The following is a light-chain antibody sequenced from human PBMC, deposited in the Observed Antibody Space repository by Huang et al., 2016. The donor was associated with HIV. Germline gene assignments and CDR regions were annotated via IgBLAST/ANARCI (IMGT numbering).Light chain of an antibody. CDR2: GAS. Sequence: ERVMTQSPATLSVAPGERVTLSCRASHRVSSNLAWYQQKPGQAPRLLIHGASTRATGIRARFSGSGSGTELTLAISSLQSEDSGVYFCQQYDNWPLTFGQGTRLEIK. J-gene: IGKJ5*01. CDR3: QQYDNWPLT. V-gene: IGKV3-15*01. CDR1: HRVSSN.